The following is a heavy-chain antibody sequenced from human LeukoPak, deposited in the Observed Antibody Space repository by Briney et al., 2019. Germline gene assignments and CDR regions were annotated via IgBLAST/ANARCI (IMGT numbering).Heavy chain of an antibody. CDR1: GFTVSSSH. CDR3: ARGVDY. CDR2: IHSGGTT. Sequence: GGSLRLSCAASGFTVSSSHMNWVRQAPGKGLEWVSLIHSGGTTYYADYVQGRFTISRDSSKNTLYLQMYSLRAEGTAVYYCARGVDYWGRGIPVTVSS. V-gene: IGHV3-53*01. J-gene: IGHJ4*02. D-gene: IGHD2-8*01.